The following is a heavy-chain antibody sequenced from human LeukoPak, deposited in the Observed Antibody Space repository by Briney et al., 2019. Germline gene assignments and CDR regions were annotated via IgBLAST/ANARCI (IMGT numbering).Heavy chain of an antibody. V-gene: IGHV3-74*01. CDR3: ARARNCSSGTCYKDY. D-gene: IGHD2-15*01. CDR2: INGDGSST. Sequence: PGGSLRLSCAASGLTFSGYWMHWVRQAPGKGLVWVSRINGDGSSTSYADSVKGRFTISRDNAKNPLYLQMNSLGAEETAVYYCARARNCSSGTCYKDYWGQGTLVTVSS. J-gene: IGHJ4*02. CDR1: GLTFSGYW.